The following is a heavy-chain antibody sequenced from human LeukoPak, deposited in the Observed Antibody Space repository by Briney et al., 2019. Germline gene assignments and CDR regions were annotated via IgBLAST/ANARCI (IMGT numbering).Heavy chain of an antibody. D-gene: IGHD2/OR15-2a*01. CDR3: ARAGFDYILFDY. CDR1: GGSISSSSYY. V-gene: IGHV4-39*07. CDR2: IYYSGST. Sequence: PSETLSLTCTVSGGSISSSSYYWGWIRQPPGKRLEWIGSIYYSGSTYYNPSLKSRVTISVDTSKNQFSLKLSSVTAADTAVYYCARAGFDYILFDYWGQGTLVTVSS. J-gene: IGHJ4*02.